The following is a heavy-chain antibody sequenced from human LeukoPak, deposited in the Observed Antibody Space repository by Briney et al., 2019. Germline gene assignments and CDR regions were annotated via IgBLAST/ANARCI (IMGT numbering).Heavy chain of an antibody. CDR3: ARRYTASPGERFDY. Sequence: PSETLSLTCIVSGGSIRSYYWSWIRQPPGKGLEWIGYIYSSGNTNYNPSLNSRVTISLDTSKNQFSLMLRSLTAADTAVYYCARRYTASPGERFDYWGQGTLVTVSS. CDR1: GGSIRSYY. J-gene: IGHJ4*02. V-gene: IGHV4-59*08. D-gene: IGHD2-2*02. CDR2: IYSSGNT.